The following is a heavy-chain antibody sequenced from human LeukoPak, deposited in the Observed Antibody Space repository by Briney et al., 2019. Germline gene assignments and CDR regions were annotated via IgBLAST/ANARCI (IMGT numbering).Heavy chain of an antibody. Sequence: GGSLRLSCAASGFTFSSYAMSWVRQAPGKGLEWVSAISGSGGRTYYADSVKGRFTISRDNSKNTLYLQMNSLRAEDTAVYYCAKGPPTSYSSSWQEYFQHWGQGTLVTVSS. V-gene: IGHV3-23*01. CDR3: AKGPPTSYSSSWQEYFQH. D-gene: IGHD6-13*01. CDR2: ISGSGGRT. CDR1: GFTFSSYA. J-gene: IGHJ1*01.